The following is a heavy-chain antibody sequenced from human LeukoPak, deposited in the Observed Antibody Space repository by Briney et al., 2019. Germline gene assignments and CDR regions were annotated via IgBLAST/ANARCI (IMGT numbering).Heavy chain of an antibody. Sequence: GESLKISCKASGYSFTNYWIGWVRQMPGNGLGWMGIIYPGDSDTRYSPSFQGQVTISADKSISTAYLQWSSLKASDTAMYYCARERPGPFDCWGQGTLVTVSS. CDR1: GYSFTNYW. D-gene: IGHD1-14*01. V-gene: IGHV5-51*01. J-gene: IGHJ4*02. CDR2: IYPGDSDT. CDR3: ARERPGPFDC.